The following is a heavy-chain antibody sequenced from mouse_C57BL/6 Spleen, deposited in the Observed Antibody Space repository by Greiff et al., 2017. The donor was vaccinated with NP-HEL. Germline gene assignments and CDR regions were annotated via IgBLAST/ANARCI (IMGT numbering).Heavy chain of an antibody. D-gene: IGHD1-1*01. V-gene: IGHV1-54*01. CDR3: ARTDYYGSGYGYFDV. CDR2: INPGSGGT. CDR1: GYAFTNYL. J-gene: IGHJ1*03. Sequence: QVQLQQSGAELVRPGTSVKVSCKASGYAFTNYLIEWVKQRPGQGLEWIGVINPGSGGTNYNEKFKGKATLTADKSSSTAYMQLSSLTSEDSAVYFCARTDYYGSGYGYFDVWGTGTTLTVSS.